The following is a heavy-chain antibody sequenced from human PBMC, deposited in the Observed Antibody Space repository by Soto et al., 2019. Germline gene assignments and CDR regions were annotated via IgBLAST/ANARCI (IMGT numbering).Heavy chain of an antibody. CDR1: GYTFTDYS. J-gene: IGHJ4*02. CDR3: ARGLAPTLGPDY. Sequence: QVQLVQSGAEEKKPGASVKVSCKASGYTFTDYSIHWVRQAPGQRLEWMGWINAGNGNTKYSQKIQGRVTITRDTSASTADMDLRSLRSDDTAVYFCARGLAPTLGPDYFGQGTLVTVSS. CDR2: INAGNGNT. V-gene: IGHV1-3*05. D-gene: IGHD2-21*01.